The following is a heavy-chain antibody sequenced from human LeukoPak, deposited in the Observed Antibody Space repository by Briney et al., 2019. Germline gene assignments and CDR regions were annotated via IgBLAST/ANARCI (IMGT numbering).Heavy chain of an antibody. D-gene: IGHD3-22*01. J-gene: IGHJ4*02. Sequence: PSETLSLTCTVSGGSISSGGYYWSWIRQHPGKGLEWIGYIYYSGSTYYNPSLKSRVTISVDTSKNQFSLKLSSVTAADTAVYYWARDSASSVYYDYWGQETRVTVSS. V-gene: IGHV4-31*03. CDR2: IYYSGST. CDR1: GGSISSGGYY. CDR3: ARDSASSVYYDY.